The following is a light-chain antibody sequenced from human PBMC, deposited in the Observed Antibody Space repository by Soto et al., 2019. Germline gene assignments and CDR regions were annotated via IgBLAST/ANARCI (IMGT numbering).Light chain of an antibody. V-gene: IGLV2-8*01. CDR2: AVS. Sequence: QSVLTQPPSASGSPGQSVTISCTGTSSDVGSYNFVSWYQQHPGKAPKLMIYAVSERPSGVPDRFSGSKSGNTASLTVSGLQAEDEDDYYCSSYAGYNEWVFGGGTKVTVL. CDR3: SSYAGYNEWV. J-gene: IGLJ3*02. CDR1: SSDVGSYNF.